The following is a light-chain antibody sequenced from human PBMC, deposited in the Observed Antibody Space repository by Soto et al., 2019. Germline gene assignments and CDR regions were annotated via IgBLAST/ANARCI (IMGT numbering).Light chain of an antibody. J-gene: IGKJ1*01. CDR3: QQGGT. CDR2: GAS. Sequence: EIVMTQSPATLAVPPGEVTTLSCSASQSVSNNLAWYQQKPGQAPRLLIYGASTRATGIPGRFSGSGSGTEFTLTISSLQSEDFAVYYCQQGGTCGQGTKGDIK. V-gene: IGKV3-15*01. CDR1: QSVSNN.